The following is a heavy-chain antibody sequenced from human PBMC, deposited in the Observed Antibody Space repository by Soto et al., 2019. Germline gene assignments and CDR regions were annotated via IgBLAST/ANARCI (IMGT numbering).Heavy chain of an antibody. Sequence: QLHLGQSGAFVQKPGASVTVSCSASGYPVTAYYMHSVRQAPGRGLEWMGWINPATGAAKYTQTVQCRVTMDRDTSTSTVFMELRGLAAEATAVFYCASGGGVGVAGSAAFDMWGQGTLVTVSS. CDR3: ASGGGVGVAGSAAFDM. J-gene: IGHJ3*02. D-gene: IGHD3-3*01. CDR2: INPATGAA. V-gene: IGHV1-2*02. CDR1: GYPVTAYY.